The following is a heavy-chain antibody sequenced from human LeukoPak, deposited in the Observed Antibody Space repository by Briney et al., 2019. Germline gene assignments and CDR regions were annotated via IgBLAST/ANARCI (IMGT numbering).Heavy chain of an antibody. D-gene: IGHD4-11*01. J-gene: IGHJ4*02. CDR3: SPDLYSKYKGYFDY. V-gene: IGHV3-15*05. Sequence: GGSLRLSCAASGFTFSNALMSWVRQAPGKGLEWVGRIKSKTDGGTTDYAAPVKGRFTISRDDPRNTLYLQMNSLKTEDTAVYYCSPDLYSKYKGYFDYWGQGTLVTVSS. CDR2: IKSKTDGGTT. CDR1: GFTFSNAL.